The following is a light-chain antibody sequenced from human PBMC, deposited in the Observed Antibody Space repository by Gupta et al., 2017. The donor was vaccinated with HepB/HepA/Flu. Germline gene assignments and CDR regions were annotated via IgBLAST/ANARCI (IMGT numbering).Light chain of an antibody. CDR1: SSDVGSYNR. CDR2: DVT. CDR3: SSYTNTGTVV. J-gene: IGLJ2*01. Sequence: QSALTQPPAVSGSPVQSVTISCTGTSSDVGSYNRVPWYQQPPGTAPKLMIYDVTNRPSGVPDRFSGSKSGNTASLTISGLQADDEADYYCSSYTNTGTVVFGGGTKLTV. V-gene: IGLV2-18*02.